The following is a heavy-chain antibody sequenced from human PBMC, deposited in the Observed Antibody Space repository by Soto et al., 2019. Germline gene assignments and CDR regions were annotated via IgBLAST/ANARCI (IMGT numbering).Heavy chain of an antibody. D-gene: IGHD3-22*01. J-gene: IGHJ6*02. CDR1: GVSISNYY. V-gene: IGHV4-59*01. CDR2: VYFSGST. Sequence: SETLSLTCTISGVSISNYYWSWIRQPPGKGLEWIGYVYFSGSTNYNPSLKSRVAISEDTSKNQFSLKLTSVTAADTAVYYCARASSYYYDTSGTRNFYYYPMDVWGQGTTVTVSS. CDR3: ARASSYYYDTSGTRNFYYYPMDV.